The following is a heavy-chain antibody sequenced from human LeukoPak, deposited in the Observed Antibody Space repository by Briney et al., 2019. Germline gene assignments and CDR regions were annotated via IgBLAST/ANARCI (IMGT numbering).Heavy chain of an antibody. CDR1: GYTFTGYY. D-gene: IGHD2/OR15-2a*01. CDR2: INPDSGGT. J-gene: IGHJ3*01. V-gene: IGHV1-2*02. CDR3: ARTFYDTLDSDAFDF. Sequence: ASVKVSCKASGYTFTGYYVHWVRQAPGQGPEWMGWINPDSGGTNNAQKFQGRVTMTRDTSISTAYMELSRLRSDDTAVYYCARTFYDTLDSDAFDFWGQGTMVIVSS.